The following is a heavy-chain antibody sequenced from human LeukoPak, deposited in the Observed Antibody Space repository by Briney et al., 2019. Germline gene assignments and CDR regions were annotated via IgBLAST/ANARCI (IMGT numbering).Heavy chain of an antibody. Sequence: GRSLRLSCAASGFTFSSNAIHWVRQAPGKGLEWVAVISYDGSKKYHADSVKGRFTISRDNSNKMQYLEMDSLRADDTAVYYCARGGDFWSGYKTHEYGLDVWGQGTTVTVSS. D-gene: IGHD3-3*01. V-gene: IGHV3-30-3*01. CDR1: GFTFSSNA. J-gene: IGHJ6*02. CDR2: ISYDGSKK. CDR3: ARGGDFWSGYKTHEYGLDV.